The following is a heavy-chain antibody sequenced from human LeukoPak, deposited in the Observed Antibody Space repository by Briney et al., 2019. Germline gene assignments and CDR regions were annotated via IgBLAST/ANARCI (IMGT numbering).Heavy chain of an antibody. CDR2: IIPIFGTA. CDR3: ARNLLGYSYGFSSYYMDV. V-gene: IGHV1-69*13. CDR1: GGTFSSYA. D-gene: IGHD5-18*01. J-gene: IGHJ6*03. Sequence: GASVKVSCKASGGTFSSYAISWVRQAPGQGLERMGGIIPIFGTANYAQKFQGRVTITADESTSTAYMELSSLRSEDTAVYYCARNLLGYSYGFSSYYMDVWGKETTVTVSS.